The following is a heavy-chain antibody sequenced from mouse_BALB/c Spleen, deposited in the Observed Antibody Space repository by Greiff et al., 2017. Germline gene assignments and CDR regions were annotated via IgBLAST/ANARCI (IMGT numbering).Heavy chain of an antibody. V-gene: IGHV1-14*01. CDR1: GYTFTSYV. CDR3: ARSWLLQDYAMDY. D-gene: IGHD2-3*01. Sequence: EVQLQQSGPELVKPGASVKMSCKASGYTFTSYVMHWVKQKPGQGLEWIGYINPYNDGTKYNEKFKGKATLTSDKSSSTAYMELSSLTSEDSAVYYCARSWLLQDYAMDYWGQGTSVTVSS. J-gene: IGHJ4*01. CDR2: INPYNDGT.